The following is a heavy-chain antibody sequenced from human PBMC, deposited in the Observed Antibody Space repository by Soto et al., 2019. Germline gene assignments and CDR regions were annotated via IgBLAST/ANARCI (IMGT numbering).Heavy chain of an antibody. J-gene: IGHJ6*03. CDR3: ARSRDRIFGVVTPHYYYYMDV. D-gene: IGHD3-3*02. CDR2: IYYSGST. V-gene: IGHV4-59*01. Sequence: PSETLSLTCTVSGGSISSYYWSWIRQPPEKGLEWIGYIYYSGSTNYNPSLKSRVTTSVDTSKNQFSLKLNSVTAADTAVYYCARSRDRIFGVVTPHYYYYMDVWGKGTTVTVSS. CDR1: GGSISSYY.